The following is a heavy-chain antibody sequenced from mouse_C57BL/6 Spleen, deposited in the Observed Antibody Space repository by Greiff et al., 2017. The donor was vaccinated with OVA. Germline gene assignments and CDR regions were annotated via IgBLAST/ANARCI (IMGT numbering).Heavy chain of an antibody. CDR1: GFTFSSYG. CDR3: ARQRDSNYGGMDY. D-gene: IGHD2-5*01. J-gene: IGHJ4*01. V-gene: IGHV5-6*01. CDR2: ISSGGSYT. Sequence: VQLKESGGDLVKPGGSLKLSCAASGFTFSSYGMSWVRQTPDKRLEWVATISSGGSYTYYPDSVKGRFTISRDNAKNTLYLQMSSLKSEDTAMYYCARQRDSNYGGMDYWGQGTSVTVSS.